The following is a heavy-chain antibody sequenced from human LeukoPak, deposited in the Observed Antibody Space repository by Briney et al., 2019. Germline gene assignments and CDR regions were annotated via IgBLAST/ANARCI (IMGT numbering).Heavy chain of an antibody. CDR3: ASDQRDGYGHFDH. D-gene: IGHD5-24*01. CDR2: IYSDGTT. V-gene: IGHV3-66*02. CDR1: GFILSDKH. J-gene: IGHJ4*02. Sequence: GLLRLSCAASGFILSDKHMNWVRQAPGKGLEWVSVIYSDGTTYYADSVKGRFTISRDTSKNTLYLQMNSLKPEDTAVYSCASDQRDGYGHFDHWGQGTLVTVSS.